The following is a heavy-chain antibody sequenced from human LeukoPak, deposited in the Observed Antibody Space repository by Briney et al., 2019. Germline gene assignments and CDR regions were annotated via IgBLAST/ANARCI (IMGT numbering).Heavy chain of an antibody. CDR2: IKQDGSEK. Sequence: GGSLRLSCAASGFTFSSYAMSWVRQAPGKGLEWVANIKQDGSEKYYVDSVKGRFTVSRDSAKNSVYLQMNNLRAEDTAVYYCASMTTVLNWGQGTLVTVSS. D-gene: IGHD4-17*01. J-gene: IGHJ4*02. V-gene: IGHV3-7*01. CDR3: ASMTTVLN. CDR1: GFTFSSYA.